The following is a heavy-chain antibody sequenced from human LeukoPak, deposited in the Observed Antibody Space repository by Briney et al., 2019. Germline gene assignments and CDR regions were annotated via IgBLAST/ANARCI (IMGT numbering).Heavy chain of an antibody. D-gene: IGHD3-10*01. CDR1: GFTFSTYW. CDR3: ASGPYGSGSSYSLDY. CDR2: INRDGSST. V-gene: IGHV3-74*01. J-gene: IGHJ4*02. Sequence: GGSLRLSCAASGFTFSTYWMHWVRQAPGKGLVWVSRINRDGSSTTYADSVEGRFTISRDNAKNSLYLQMNSLRAEDTAVYYCASGPYGSGSSYSLDYWGQGTLVTVSS.